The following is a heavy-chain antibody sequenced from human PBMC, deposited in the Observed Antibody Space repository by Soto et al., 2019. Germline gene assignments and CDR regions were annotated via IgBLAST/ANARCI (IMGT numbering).Heavy chain of an antibody. CDR1: GFSLTSSDVC. V-gene: IGHV2-70*12. J-gene: IGHJ3*01. D-gene: IGHD4-17*01. Sequence: SGPTLGNPTQTLTLTCTVSGFSLTSSDVCVGWIRQPPGKALEWLARIDWDGDKDYNTSLETRLTISKDTSKNQVVLTMTNMDPVDTGTYYCARGKDYGDFIDSFDFWGQGTQVTVSS. CDR3: ARGKDYGDFIDSFDF. CDR2: IDWDGDK.